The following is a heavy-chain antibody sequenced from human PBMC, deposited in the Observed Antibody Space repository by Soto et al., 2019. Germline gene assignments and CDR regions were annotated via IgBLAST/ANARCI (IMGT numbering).Heavy chain of an antibody. Sequence: SETLSLTCTVSGGSISSGGYYWSWIRQHPGKGLEWIGYIYYSGSTYYNPSLKSRVTISVDTSKNQFSLKLSSVTAADTAVYYCAREVVAGRTTYNWFDPWGQGTLVTVPQ. CDR3: AREVVAGRTTYNWFDP. V-gene: IGHV4-31*03. CDR2: IYYSGST. D-gene: IGHD2-2*01. CDR1: GGSISSGGYY. J-gene: IGHJ5*02.